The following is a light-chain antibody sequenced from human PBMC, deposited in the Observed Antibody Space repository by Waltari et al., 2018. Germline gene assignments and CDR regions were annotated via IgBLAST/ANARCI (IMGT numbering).Light chain of an antibody. V-gene: IGKV1-39*01. CDR2: AAT. J-gene: IGKJ4*01. CDR3: QQSYSTPLT. Sequence: DIQMTQSPSSLSASIGDRVTITCRASHRISTYLNWYQQKPGKAPNLLIYAATTLQRGVPSRFSGSGSGTEFSLVISSLQPDDFATYYCQQSYSTPLTFGGGTKAEV. CDR1: HRISTY.